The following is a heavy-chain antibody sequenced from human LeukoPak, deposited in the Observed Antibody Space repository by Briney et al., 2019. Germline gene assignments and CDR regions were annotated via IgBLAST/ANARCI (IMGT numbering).Heavy chain of an antibody. V-gene: IGHV3-30*02. CDR3: AKGGYSSSSHFDY. CDR2: IRYDGSNK. D-gene: IGHD6-13*01. Sequence: PGGSLRLSCAASGFTFSSYWMHWVRQAPVKGLEWVAFIRYDGSNKYYPDSVKGRFTISRDNAKNSLYLQMNSLRAEDTALYYCAKGGYSSSSHFDYWGQGTLVTVSS. J-gene: IGHJ4*02. CDR1: GFTFSSYW.